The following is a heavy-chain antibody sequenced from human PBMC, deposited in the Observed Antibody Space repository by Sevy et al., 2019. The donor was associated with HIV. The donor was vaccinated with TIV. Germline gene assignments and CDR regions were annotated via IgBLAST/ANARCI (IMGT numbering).Heavy chain of an antibody. Sequence: GGSLRLSCAASGFTFDDYAMHWVRQAPGKGLEWVSGVSWNSGSIGYADSVKGRFTISRDNAKNSLYLQMNSLRAEDTAVYDCANGGCGGDCCSAFDIWGQGTMVTVSS. CDR2: VSWNSGSI. D-gene: IGHD2-21*02. CDR3: ANGGCGGDCCSAFDI. J-gene: IGHJ3*02. CDR1: GFTFDDYA. V-gene: IGHV3-9*01.